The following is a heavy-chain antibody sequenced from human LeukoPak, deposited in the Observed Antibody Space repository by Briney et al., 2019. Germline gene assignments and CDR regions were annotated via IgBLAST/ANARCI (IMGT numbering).Heavy chain of an antibody. J-gene: IGHJ6*03. Sequence: PSETLSLTCTVSGGSINSGNYYWTWIRQPAVKGLEWIGRFFATGSTSSSHNPSLSGRASISVDTSKNQFSLELNSVTAADSAVYFCARGIVSPRFYDYMDVWGKGTTVTVSS. CDR2: FFATGST. D-gene: IGHD1-26*01. CDR1: GGSINSGNYY. V-gene: IGHV4-61*02. CDR3: ARGIVSPRFYDYMDV.